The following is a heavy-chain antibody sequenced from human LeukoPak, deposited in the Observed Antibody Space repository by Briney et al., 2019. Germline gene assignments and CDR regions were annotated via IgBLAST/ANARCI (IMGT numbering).Heavy chain of an antibody. CDR3: ARAAASGTSSFDY. Sequence: ASVKVSCNASGYTFTTYGISWVRQAPGQGLEWMGWISAYSGNTNYAQKLQGRVTMTTDTSTSTAYMELRSLRSDDTAVYYCARAAASGTSSFDYWGQGTLVTVSS. D-gene: IGHD6-13*01. CDR1: GYTFTTYG. V-gene: IGHV1-18*01. CDR2: ISAYSGNT. J-gene: IGHJ4*02.